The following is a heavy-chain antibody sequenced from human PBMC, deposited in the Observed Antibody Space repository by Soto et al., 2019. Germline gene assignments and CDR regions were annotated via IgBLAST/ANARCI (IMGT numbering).Heavy chain of an antibody. V-gene: IGHV4-34*01. Sequence: TETLSLTCAVSGGSISSGGYYWTWIRQPPGTGLEWIGEINHSGSTNYNPSLKSRVTISVDTSKNQFSLKLTSVTAADTAVYYCATDKITGLFDYWGQGTLVTVSS. CDR1: GGSISSGGYY. CDR2: INHSGST. CDR3: ATDKITGLFDY. D-gene: IGHD2-8*02. J-gene: IGHJ4*02.